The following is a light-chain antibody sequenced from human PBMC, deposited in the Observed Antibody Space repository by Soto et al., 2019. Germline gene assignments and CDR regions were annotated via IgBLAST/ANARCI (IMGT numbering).Light chain of an antibody. J-gene: IGLJ2*01. CDR2: GNS. CDR3: QSYDSSLSGYVV. Sequence: QLVLTQPPSVSGAPGQRVTISCTGSSSNIGAGYDVHWYQQLPGTAPKLLIYGNSNRPSGVPDRFSGSKSGTSASLAITGFQAEDEADYYCQSYDSSLSGYVVLGGGTKVTVL. V-gene: IGLV1-40*01. CDR1: SSNIGAGYD.